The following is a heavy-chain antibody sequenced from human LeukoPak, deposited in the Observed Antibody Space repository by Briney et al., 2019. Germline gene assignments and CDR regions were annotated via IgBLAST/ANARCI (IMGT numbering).Heavy chain of an antibody. CDR1: GLTFSSNS. CDR3: ASGSSWTHYYFDY. V-gene: IGHV3-21*01. D-gene: IGHD6-13*01. J-gene: IGHJ4*02. CDR2: ISSSSIYI. Sequence: GGSLRLSCAASGLTFSSNSMNWVRQAPGKGLEWVSSISSSSIYIYYADSVKGRFTISGDNAKNSLYLQMNSLRAEDTAVYYCASGSSWTHYYFDYWGQGTPVTVSS.